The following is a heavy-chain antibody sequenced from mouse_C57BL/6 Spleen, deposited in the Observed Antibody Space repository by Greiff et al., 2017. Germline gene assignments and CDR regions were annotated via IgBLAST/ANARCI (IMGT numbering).Heavy chain of an antibody. CDR1: GYTFTSYW. CDR3: ARSLGRNYAMDY. Sequence: VQLQQPGAELVRPGTSVKLSCKASGYTFTSYWMHWVKQRPGQGLEWIGVIDPSDSYTNYNQKFKGKATLTVDTSSSTAYMQLSSLTSEDSAVYYCARSLGRNYAMDYWGQGTSVTVSS. D-gene: IGHD4-1*01. J-gene: IGHJ4*01. CDR2: IDPSDSYT. V-gene: IGHV1-59*01.